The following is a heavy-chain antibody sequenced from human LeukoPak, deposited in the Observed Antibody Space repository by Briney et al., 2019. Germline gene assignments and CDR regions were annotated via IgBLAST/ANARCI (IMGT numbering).Heavy chain of an antibody. D-gene: IGHD6-13*01. CDR2: ISAYNGNT. Sequence: VASVKVSCKASGYTFTSYGISWVRQAPGQGLEWMGWISAYNGNTNYAQKLQGRVTMTTDTSTSTAYMELSSLRSEDTAVYYCARGSSWYLALVYYFDYWGQGTLVTVSS. V-gene: IGHV1-18*01. CDR1: GYTFTSYG. J-gene: IGHJ4*02. CDR3: ARGSSWYLALVYYFDY.